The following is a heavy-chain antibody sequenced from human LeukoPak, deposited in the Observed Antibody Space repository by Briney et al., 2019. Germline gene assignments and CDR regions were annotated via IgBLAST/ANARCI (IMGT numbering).Heavy chain of an antibody. CDR2: INPNSGDT. CDR1: GYTFTGYY. V-gene: IGHV1-2*02. J-gene: IGHJ5*02. Sequence: ASVKVSCKASGYTFTGYYMHWVRQDPGQGLEWMGWINPNSGDTNYTQKFQGRVTMTRDTSISTAYMELSRLRSDDTAVYYCAKPRFGYCSSTNCYSWFDPWGQGTLVTVSS. CDR3: AKPRFGYCSSTNCYSWFDP. D-gene: IGHD2-2*03.